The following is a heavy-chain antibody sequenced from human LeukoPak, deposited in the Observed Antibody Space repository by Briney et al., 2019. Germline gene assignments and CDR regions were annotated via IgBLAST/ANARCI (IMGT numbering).Heavy chain of an antibody. J-gene: IGHJ4*02. CDR2: MYYSGST. CDR1: VGYLSSYY. D-gene: IGHD2-15*01. Sequence: KPSETLSLTCTVSVGYLSSYYRSGIRPPPGKGLEWIGYMYYSGSTNYNPSLKSRVTISVDMSKNQFSLKLSSVPAADTAVYYCVRSSTYHLFDDWGQGTLVTVSS. CDR3: VRSSTYHLFDD. V-gene: IGHV4-59*08.